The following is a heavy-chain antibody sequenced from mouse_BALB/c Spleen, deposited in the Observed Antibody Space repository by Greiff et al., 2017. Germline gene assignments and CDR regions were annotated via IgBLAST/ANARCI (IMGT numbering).Heavy chain of an antibody. D-gene: IGHD2-1*01. CDR1: GYSFTGYN. J-gene: IGHJ2*01. CDR2: IDPYDGCT. Sequence: VQLQQSGPELEKPGASVKISCKASGYSFTGYNMNWVKQSNGKSLEWIGNIDPYDGCTSYNQKFKGKATLTVDKSSSTAYMQLKSLTSEDSAVYYCGRSLYYGNYYFDYWGQGTTLTVSS. CDR3: GRSLYYGNYYFDY. V-gene: IGHV1-39*01.